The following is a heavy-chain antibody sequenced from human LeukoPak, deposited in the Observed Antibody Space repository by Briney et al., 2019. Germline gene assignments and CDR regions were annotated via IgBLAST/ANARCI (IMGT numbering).Heavy chain of an antibody. V-gene: IGHV4-59*12. J-gene: IGHJ6*03. CDR2: IYYSWST. D-gene: IGHD2-15*01. Sequence: SETLSLTCTVSGGPISSYYWSWIRQPPGKGLEWIGYIYYSWSTNYNPSLKSRVTISVDTSKNQFSLKLSSVTAADTAVYYCARGRGYCSGGSCYSGYYYYYMDVWGKGTTVTVSS. CDR1: GGPISSYY. CDR3: ARGRGYCSGGSCYSGYYYYYMDV.